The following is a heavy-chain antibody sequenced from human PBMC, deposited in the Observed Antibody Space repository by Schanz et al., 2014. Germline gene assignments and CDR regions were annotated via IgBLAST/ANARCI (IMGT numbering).Heavy chain of an antibody. J-gene: IGHJ4*02. D-gene: IGHD6-13*01. CDR2: IDDTWGP. CDR1: GASITSGGHY. Sequence: QVQLQESGPGLVKPSQTLSLTCTVSGASITSGGHYWTWIRQVPGKGLEWSGCIDDTWGPKNNSPLKGRVTLSLDAATNQFSLKLSSVTAADTAVYYCAREGTGAVRGYFDYWGQGALVTVSS. V-gene: IGHV4-31*03. CDR3: AREGTGAVRGYFDY.